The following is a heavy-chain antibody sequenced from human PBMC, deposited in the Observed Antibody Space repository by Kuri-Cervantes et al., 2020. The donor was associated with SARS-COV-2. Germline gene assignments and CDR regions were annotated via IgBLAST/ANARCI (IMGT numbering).Heavy chain of an antibody. CDR3: ARGRGPGDFWSGLNWFDP. V-gene: IGHV3-53*01. CDR2: ICSSGST. Sequence: GESLKISCAASGFTVNSNYMSWVRQAPGKGLEWVSVICSSGSTNYADSVKGRFTISRDNFKNTLYLQMSSLRAEDTAVYYCARGRGPGDFWSGLNWFDPWGQGTLVTVSS. J-gene: IGHJ5*02. CDR1: GFTVNSNY. D-gene: IGHD3-3*01.